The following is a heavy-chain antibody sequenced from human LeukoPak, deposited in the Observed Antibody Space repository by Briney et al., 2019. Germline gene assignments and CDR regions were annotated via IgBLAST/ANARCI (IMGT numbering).Heavy chain of an antibody. CDR1: GGTFSSYA. CDR2: IIPIFGTA. V-gene: IGHV1-69*05. D-gene: IGHD1-7*01. CDR3: ASPIRRNLNYVLAFDY. J-gene: IGHJ4*02. Sequence: SVKVSCKASGGTFSSYAISWVRQAPGQGLEWMGGIIPIFGTANYAQKFQGRVTITTDESTSTAYMELSSLRSEDTAVYYCASPIRRNLNYVLAFDYWGQGTLVTVSS.